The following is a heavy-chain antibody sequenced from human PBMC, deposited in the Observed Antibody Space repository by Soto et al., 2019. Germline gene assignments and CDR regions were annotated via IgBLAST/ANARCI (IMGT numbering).Heavy chain of an antibody. J-gene: IGHJ6*02. CDR3: ARAQSYYGVDV. Sequence: QVQLVESGGGVVQTGRSLRLSCAASGFTFTNYDLYWFHQPPGKGLEWVAVISYDGSTENYAVSVKGRFTIARDNSKNTLYLQMISMRAEDTAVYYWARAQSYYGVDVWGQGTTVTVSS. CDR2: ISYDGSTE. CDR1: GFTFTNYD. V-gene: IGHV3-30*04.